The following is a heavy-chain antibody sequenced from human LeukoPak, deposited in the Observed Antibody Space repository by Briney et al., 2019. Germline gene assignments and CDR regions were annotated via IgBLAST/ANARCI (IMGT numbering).Heavy chain of an antibody. V-gene: IGHV4-34*01. Sequence: PSETLSLTCAVYGGSFNDYYWNWIRQPPGKGLEWSGEINARGDTNYNPSLKSRVTISVDTSKNQFSLSLSSMSASDTAVSSCARGQVPAARGHNWFDPWGQGTLVTVSS. D-gene: IGHD2-2*01. J-gene: IGHJ5*02. CDR3: ARGQVPAARGHNWFDP. CDR2: INARGDT. CDR1: GGSFNDYY.